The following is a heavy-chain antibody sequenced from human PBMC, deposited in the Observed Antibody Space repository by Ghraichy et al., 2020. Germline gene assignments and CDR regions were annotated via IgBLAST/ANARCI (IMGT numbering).Heavy chain of an antibody. CDR1: GFTFSDYY. Sequence: GGSLRLSCAASGFTFSDYYMSWIRQAPGKGLEWVSYISSSSSYTNYADSVKGRFTISRDNAKNSLYLQMNSLRAEDTAVYYCARDVPGQNADYYYYYYYGMDVWGQGTTVTVSS. D-gene: IGHD1-1*01. J-gene: IGHJ6*02. CDR2: ISSSSSYT. V-gene: IGHV3-11*06. CDR3: ARDVPGQNADYYYYYYYGMDV.